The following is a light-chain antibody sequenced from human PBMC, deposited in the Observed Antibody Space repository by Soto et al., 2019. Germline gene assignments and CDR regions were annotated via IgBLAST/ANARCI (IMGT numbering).Light chain of an antibody. CDR2: AAS. Sequence: DIQMTQSPSTLSASVGDTVTITCRASESIDNWLAWYQQKPGKAPKLLIFAASTLVRGVPSRFSGRGSGTEFTLTXXXXXXDXXXXXXXXXYHTDWTFGQGTKVEIK. CDR3: XXYHTDWT. J-gene: IGKJ1*01. V-gene: IGKV1-5*01. CDR1: ESIDNW.